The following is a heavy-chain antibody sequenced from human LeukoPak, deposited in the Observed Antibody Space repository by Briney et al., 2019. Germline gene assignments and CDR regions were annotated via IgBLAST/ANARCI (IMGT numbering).Heavy chain of an antibody. J-gene: IGHJ5*02. CDR2: INSDGGGA. Sequence: GGSLRLSCAASGITFGNNWMHWVRQGPGKGLVWISRINSDGGGAIYADSVKGRFTVSRDNAKNTLYLQMNSLRAEDTAVYCCARDVPHNWFDTWGQGTLVTVSS. CDR1: GITFGNNW. V-gene: IGHV3-74*01. CDR3: ARDVPHNWFDT.